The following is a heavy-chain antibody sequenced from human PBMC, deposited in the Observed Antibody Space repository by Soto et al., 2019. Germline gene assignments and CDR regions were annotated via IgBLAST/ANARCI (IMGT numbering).Heavy chain of an antibody. D-gene: IGHD3-10*01. CDR3: VWDLNGDFYY. V-gene: IGHV1-18*01. Sequence: QVQLVQSGAEVRQPGASVKVSCKASGYSFTTYGMSWVRQAPGQGLEYMGWMNGYGHGARYVQRFQGRFSMTTDTSTKTVFMDLRSLGSDGTAVYYCVWDLNGDFYYWGQGTVVIVSP. J-gene: IGHJ4*02. CDR2: MNGYGHGA. CDR1: GYSFTTYG.